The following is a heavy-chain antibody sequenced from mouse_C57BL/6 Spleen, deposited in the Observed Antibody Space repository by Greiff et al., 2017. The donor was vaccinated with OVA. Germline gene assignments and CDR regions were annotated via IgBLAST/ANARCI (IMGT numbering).Heavy chain of an antibody. D-gene: IGHD1-1*01. J-gene: IGHJ2*01. Sequence: EVQLVESGGGLVKPGGSLKLSCAASGFTFSSYAMSWVRQTPEKRLEWVATISDGGSYTYYPDNVKGRFTISRDNAKNNLYLQMSHLKSEDTAMYYCARDGYYGSSPYFDYWGQGTTLTVSS. CDR1: GFTFSSYA. V-gene: IGHV5-4*01. CDR3: ARDGYYGSSPYFDY. CDR2: ISDGGSYT.